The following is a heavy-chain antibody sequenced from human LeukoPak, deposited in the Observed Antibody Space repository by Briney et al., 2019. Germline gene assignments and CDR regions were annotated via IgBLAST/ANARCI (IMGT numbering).Heavy chain of an antibody. J-gene: IGHJ4*02. D-gene: IGHD1-1*01. CDR1: GGTFSSYA. V-gene: IGHV1-69*04. Sequence: SVKVSCKASGGTFSSYAISWVRQAPGQGLEWMGRIIPILGIANYAQKFQGRVTITTDKSTSTAYMELSSLRSEDTAVYYCARSSVQLDGRFFDYWGQGTLVTVSS. CDR3: ARSSVQLDGRFFDY. CDR2: IIPILGIA.